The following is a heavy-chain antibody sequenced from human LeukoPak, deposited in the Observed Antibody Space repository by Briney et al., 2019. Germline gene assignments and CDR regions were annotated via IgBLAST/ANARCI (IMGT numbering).Heavy chain of an antibody. CDR2: INNDGSNI. Sequence: PGGSLRLSCVASGFTFTHHWMHWVRQAPGKGLVCVSRINNDGSNIDYADSVKGRFTISRDNARNTLYLQMDSLRAEDTAVYYCARGDDESLDHWGQGTLVTVSS. CDR1: GFTFTHHW. CDR3: ARGDDESLDH. V-gene: IGHV3-74*01. J-gene: IGHJ4*02. D-gene: IGHD3-16*01.